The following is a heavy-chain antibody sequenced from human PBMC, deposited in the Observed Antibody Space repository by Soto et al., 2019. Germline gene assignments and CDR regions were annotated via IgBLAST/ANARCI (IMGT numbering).Heavy chain of an antibody. J-gene: IGHJ4*02. Sequence: PSETLSLTCAVYGGSFSGYYWSWIRQPPGKGLEWIGEINHSGSTNYNPSLKSRVTISVDTSKNQFSLKLSSVTAADTAVYYCARGGPRWRPDTARGYSYGSGFDYWGQGTLVTVSS. CDR3: ARGGPRWRPDTARGYSYGSGFDY. CDR2: INHSGST. V-gene: IGHV4-34*01. CDR1: GGSFSGYY. D-gene: IGHD5-18*01.